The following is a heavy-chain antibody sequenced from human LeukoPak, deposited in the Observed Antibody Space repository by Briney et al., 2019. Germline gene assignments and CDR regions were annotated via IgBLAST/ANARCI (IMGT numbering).Heavy chain of an antibody. J-gene: IGHJ4*02. Sequence: GGSLRLSCAASGFTFSSYGMHWVRQAPGKGLEWVAVIWYDGSNKYYADSVKGRFTISRDNSKNTLYLQMNSLRAEDTAVYYCAREKHDILTGYYFDYWGQGTLVTVSS. CDR3: AREKHDILTGYYFDY. CDR2: IWYDGSNK. D-gene: IGHD3-9*01. V-gene: IGHV3-33*01. CDR1: GFTFSSYG.